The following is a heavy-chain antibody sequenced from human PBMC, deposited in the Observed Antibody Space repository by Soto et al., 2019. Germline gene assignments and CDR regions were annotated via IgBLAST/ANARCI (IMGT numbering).Heavy chain of an antibody. CDR3: ARRQSQGDYGDNWFDP. J-gene: IGHJ5*02. Sequence: SETLCLTCTVSGGSISSGGYYWSWIRQHPGKGLEWIGYIYYSGNTYYNPSLKSRVTISEDTSKNQFSLKLSSVTAADTAVYYCARRQSQGDYGDNWFDPWGQGTLVTVSS. CDR2: IYYSGNT. CDR1: GGSISSGGYY. D-gene: IGHD4-17*01. V-gene: IGHV4-31*03.